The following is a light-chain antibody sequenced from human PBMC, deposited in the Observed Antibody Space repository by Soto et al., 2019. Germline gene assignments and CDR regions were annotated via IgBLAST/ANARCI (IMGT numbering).Light chain of an antibody. J-gene: IGKJ5*01. CDR2: DAS. V-gene: IGKV3-11*01. Sequence: EIVFTQSPSTLSLSPFERSTLSCRASQSVGSSLAWFQQIPGQAPRLLIYDASNRVTGIPARFSGSGSETDFTLTISGLQSEDSAVYFCQQYNNWPYSFGQGTRLEIK. CDR1: QSVGSS. CDR3: QQYNNWPYS.